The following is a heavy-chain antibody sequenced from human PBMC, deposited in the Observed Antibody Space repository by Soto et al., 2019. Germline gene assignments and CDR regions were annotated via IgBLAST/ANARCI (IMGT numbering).Heavy chain of an antibody. CDR1: GDTVSSNSVA. V-gene: IGHV6-1*01. J-gene: IGHJ6*02. D-gene: IGHD2-15*01. CDR2: TYYRSRWYS. CDR3: ARSEEDSDYYYYGMDV. Sequence: SQTLSLTCVGSGDTVSSNSVAWNCVIQSPSRFLEWLGRTYYRSRWYSDYAVSVRSRIDINADTSKNQVSLQLNSVTPEDTAVYYCARSEEDSDYYYYGMDVWGQGTTVTVSS.